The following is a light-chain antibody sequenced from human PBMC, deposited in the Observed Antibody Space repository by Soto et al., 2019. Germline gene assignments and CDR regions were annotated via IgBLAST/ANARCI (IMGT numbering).Light chain of an antibody. CDR2: SES. Sequence: DIQMTQSPSSLSASVGDRVTMSCRASQSISNYLNWYQQKTGNAPKLLISSESGLQSGVPSRFSGSGSGTDLNLTISDLQPEDFATYYCQKSYSSPITFGQGTRLEIK. CDR1: QSISNY. J-gene: IGKJ5*01. CDR3: QKSYSSPIT. V-gene: IGKV1-39*01.